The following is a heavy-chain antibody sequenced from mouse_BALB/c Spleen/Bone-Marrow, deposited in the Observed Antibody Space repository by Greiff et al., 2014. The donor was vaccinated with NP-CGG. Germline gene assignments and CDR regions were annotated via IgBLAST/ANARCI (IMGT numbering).Heavy chain of an antibody. Sequence: VKLVESGPGLVAPSQSLSITCTVSGFSLSRYSVHWVRQPPGKGLEWLGMIWGGGSTDYNSALKSRLSISKDNSKSQVFLKMNSLQTDDTAMYYYARLYGNYGGYFDYWGQGTTLTVSS. V-gene: IGHV2-6-4*01. D-gene: IGHD2-10*02. CDR3: ARLYGNYGGYFDY. J-gene: IGHJ2*01. CDR1: GFSLSRYS. CDR2: IWGGGST.